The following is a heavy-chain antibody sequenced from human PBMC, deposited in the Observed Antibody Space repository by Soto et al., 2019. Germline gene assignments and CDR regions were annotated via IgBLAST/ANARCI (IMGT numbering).Heavy chain of an antibody. D-gene: IGHD3-16*01. CDR3: ARERGPSVMITFGGGYFDY. V-gene: IGHV4-34*01. J-gene: IGHJ4*02. CDR2: INHSGST. CDR1: GGSFSGYY. Sequence: SETLSLTCAVYGGSFSGYYWSWIRQPPGKGLEWIGEINHSGSTNYNPSLKSRVTISVDTSKNQFSLKLSSVTAADTAVYYCARERGPSVMITFGGGYFDYWGQGTLVTVSS.